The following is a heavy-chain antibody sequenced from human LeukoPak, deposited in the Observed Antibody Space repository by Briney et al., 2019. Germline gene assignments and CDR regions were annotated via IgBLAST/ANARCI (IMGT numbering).Heavy chain of an antibody. CDR3: ARIALYDDAAFYSGYYYYYYPMDV. Sequence: GGSLRLSCAASGFIFSNYAMSWVRQAPGKGLEWVSAIDSTGAYTWYADSVKGRFTISKDSSKTILYLQMNSLRAEDAAVYYCARIALYDDAAFYSGYYYYYYPMDVWGQGTTVTVSS. CDR1: GFIFSNYA. V-gene: IGHV3-23*01. CDR2: IDSTGAYT. D-gene: IGHD3-10*01. J-gene: IGHJ6*02.